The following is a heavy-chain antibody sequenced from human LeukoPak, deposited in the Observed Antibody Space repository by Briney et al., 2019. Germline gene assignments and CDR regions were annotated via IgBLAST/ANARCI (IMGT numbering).Heavy chain of an antibody. CDR3: ARGGGLDV. CDR1: GFTFSSYW. D-gene: IGHD3-16*01. V-gene: IGHV3-7*03. Sequence: GGSLRLSCAASGFTFSSYWMNWARQAPGKGLEWVASINHNGNVNYYVDSVKGRFTISRDNAKNSLYLQMCNLRTEDTAVYFCARGGGLDVWGQGATVTVSS. CDR2: INHNGNVN. J-gene: IGHJ6*02.